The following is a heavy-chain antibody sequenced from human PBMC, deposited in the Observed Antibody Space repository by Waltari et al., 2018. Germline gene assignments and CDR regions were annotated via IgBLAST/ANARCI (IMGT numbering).Heavy chain of an antibody. CDR1: AFTYRTSI. J-gene: IGHJ4*02. CDR3: GREGGTSGYSGYLDT. CDR2: MSYDGFSK. V-gene: IGHV3-30*01. Sequence: QVQLVKSGGGVVQTGRSMRLSCAAPAFTYRTSIIHWVRQAPGKGLEGVAAMSYDGFSKYYADSVKGRFSIGRDDSQNTVYLQANSLTTEDTAVYYCGREGGTSGYSGYLDTWGQGTLVTVSS. D-gene: IGHD2-15*01.